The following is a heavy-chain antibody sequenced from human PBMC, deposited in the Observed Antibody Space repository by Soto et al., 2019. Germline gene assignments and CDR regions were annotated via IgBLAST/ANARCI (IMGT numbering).Heavy chain of an antibody. V-gene: IGHV4-4*09. CDR2: IYRSGST. D-gene: IGHD3-16*01. J-gene: IGHJ6*03. CDR3: ARTLDYGHMDV. Sequence: SETLSLTCTVSGDSVRNQYWSWIRRPPGRGLEWIGYIYRSGSTKYNPSLKSRLTISVDTSRNQFSLKLSSVTAADTAVYYCARTLDYGHMDVWGKGTTVTVSS. CDR1: GDSVRNQY.